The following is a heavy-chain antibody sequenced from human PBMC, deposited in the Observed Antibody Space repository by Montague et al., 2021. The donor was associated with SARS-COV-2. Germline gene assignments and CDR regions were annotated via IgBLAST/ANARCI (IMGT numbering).Heavy chain of an antibody. J-gene: IGHJ3*01. CDR3: ARLKRYFDSSGSPSAFDY. D-gene: IGHD3-22*01. Sequence: SETLSLTCTVSGGSITNNIDYWAWIRQPPGKGLEWIGSIYYTGNTYYNPSLKSRVTISVVTSKNHFTLKLSSVTAAETAVYYCARLKRYFDSSGSPSAFDYWGQGKKFTVSS. CDR2: IYYTGNT. CDR1: GGSITNNIDY. V-gene: IGHV4-39*02.